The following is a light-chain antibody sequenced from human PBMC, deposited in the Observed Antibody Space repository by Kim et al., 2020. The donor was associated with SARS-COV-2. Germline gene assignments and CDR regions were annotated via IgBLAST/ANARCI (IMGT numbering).Light chain of an antibody. CDR1: SSDVRTYNY. CDR3: SSYTSSSSVV. CDR2: DVS. Sequence: ITITCTGASSDVRTYNYVSWHQQHPGKAPKLMIYDVSNRPSGVSSRFSGSKSGNTASLTISGLQAEDEADYYCSSYTSSSSVVFGGGTQLTVL. V-gene: IGLV2-14*03. J-gene: IGLJ2*01.